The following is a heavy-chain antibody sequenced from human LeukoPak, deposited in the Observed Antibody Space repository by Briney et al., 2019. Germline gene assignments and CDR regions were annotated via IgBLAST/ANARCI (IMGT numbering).Heavy chain of an antibody. CDR3: ARRKVTTVTLAAAFDI. V-gene: IGHV4-59*08. D-gene: IGHD4-17*01. CDR2: IYYSGST. Sequence: SETLSLTCTVSGGSISSYYWSWIRQPPGKGLEWIGYIYYSGSTNYNPSLKSRVTISVDTSKNQFSLELSSVTAADTAVYYCARRKVTTVTLAAAFDIWGQGTMVTVSS. CDR1: GGSISSYY. J-gene: IGHJ3*02.